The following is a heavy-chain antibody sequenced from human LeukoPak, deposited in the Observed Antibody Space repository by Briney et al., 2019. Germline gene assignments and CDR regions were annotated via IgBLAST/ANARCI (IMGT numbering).Heavy chain of an antibody. CDR3: ARGDGYNFFDY. CDR2: FYVGGAT. J-gene: IGHJ4*02. V-gene: IGHV3-53*01. D-gene: IGHD5-24*01. Sequence: QPGGSLRLSCAVSGFSVTNNYMSWVRQAPGKGLEWVSVFYVGGATYYADSVKGRFTISSDNSENTLYLQMKSLRAEDTAVYYCARGDGYNFFDYWGQGTLVTVSS. CDR1: GFSVTNNY.